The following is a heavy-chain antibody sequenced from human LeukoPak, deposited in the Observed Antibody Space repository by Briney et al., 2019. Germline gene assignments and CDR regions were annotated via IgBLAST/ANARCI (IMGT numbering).Heavy chain of an antibody. CDR1: GYSISSGYY. CDR2: IYHSGST. V-gene: IGHV4-38-2*02. CDR3: AEGSVDTAMPKGLGWFDP. Sequence: PSQTLSLTCTVSGYSISSGYYWGWIRQPPGKGLEWIGSIYHSGSTYYNPSLKSRVTISVDTSKNQFSLKLSSVTAADTAVYYCAEGSVDTAMPKGLGWFDPWGQGTLVTVSS. J-gene: IGHJ5*02. D-gene: IGHD5-18*01.